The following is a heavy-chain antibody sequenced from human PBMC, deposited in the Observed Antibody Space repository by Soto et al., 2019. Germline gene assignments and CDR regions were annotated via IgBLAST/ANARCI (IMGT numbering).Heavy chain of an antibody. CDR2: IGSNGRST. D-gene: IGHD4-4*01. Sequence: EVQLVESGGGLVQPGGSLRLSCAASGFTFSSYWMHWVRQVPGKGLVWVSRIGSNGRSTNYADSVKGRFSISRDNAKITLFLQMNSLRAEDTAVYYCSRDVSNSVDYWGQGTLVTVSS. J-gene: IGHJ4*02. V-gene: IGHV3-74*01. CDR3: SRDVSNSVDY. CDR1: GFTFSSYW.